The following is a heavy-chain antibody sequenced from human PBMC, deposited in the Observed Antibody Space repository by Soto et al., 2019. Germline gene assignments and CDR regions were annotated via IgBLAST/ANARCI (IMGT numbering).Heavy chain of an antibody. V-gene: IGHV1-69*01. CDR2: FIPVYRTL. Sequence: QVLLVQSGAEVKKPGSSVKISCKASGGSFGNSAINWVRQTPGQGLEWLGGFIPVYRTLNYAQKFQGRDTITADESTGTAYMTLSSLASNDTAVYYCATGVIWIGYFTVDSWGQGTRVTVSS. D-gene: IGHD3-3*01. CDR3: ATGVIWIGYFTVDS. CDR1: GGSFGNSA. J-gene: IGHJ4*02.